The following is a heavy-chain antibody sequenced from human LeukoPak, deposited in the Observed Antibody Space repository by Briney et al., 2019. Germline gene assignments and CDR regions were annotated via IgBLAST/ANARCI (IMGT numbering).Heavy chain of an antibody. CDR3: AKERLGDLSPEDH. V-gene: IGHV3-23*01. D-gene: IGHD3-16*02. Sequence: GWSLSLSCAGSLLTFGTYAISWVRQATGIWREWVLGIIRDAAHTYYAHLVKGRFPISTAKSENTLYPQMTSLRAEDTAIYNCAKERLGDLSPEDHWGQGTQVIVSS. J-gene: IGHJ4*02. CDR1: LLTFGTYA. CDR2: IIRDAAHT.